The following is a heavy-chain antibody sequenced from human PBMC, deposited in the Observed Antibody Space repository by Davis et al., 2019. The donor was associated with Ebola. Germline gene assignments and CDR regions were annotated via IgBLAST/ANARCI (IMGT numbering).Heavy chain of an antibody. CDR1: GGTFSSYA. CDR2: IIPIFGTA. V-gene: IGHV1-69*06. D-gene: IGHD3-3*01. CDR3: ARDVTIFGVVIQGRYYYGMDV. J-gene: IGHJ6*02. Sequence: SVKVSCKASGGTFSSYAISWVRQAPGQGLEWMGGIIPIFGTANYAQKFQGRVTITADKATSTAYMELSSLRSEDTAVYYCARDVTIFGVVIQGRYYYGMDVWGQGTTVTVSS.